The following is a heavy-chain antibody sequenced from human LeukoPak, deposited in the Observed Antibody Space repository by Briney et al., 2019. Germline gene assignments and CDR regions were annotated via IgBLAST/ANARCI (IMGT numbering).Heavy chain of an antibody. D-gene: IGHD4-23*01. Sequence: SETLSLTCTVSGGSISRYYWSWIRQPPGKGLEWIGYISYSGSTDYNPSLKSRVTISVDTSKNQFSLELSSVTAADTAVYYCARMGVVGNPFDYWGQGTLVTVSS. CDR2: ISYSGST. CDR1: GGSISRYY. V-gene: IGHV4-59*01. J-gene: IGHJ4*02. CDR3: ARMGVVGNPFDY.